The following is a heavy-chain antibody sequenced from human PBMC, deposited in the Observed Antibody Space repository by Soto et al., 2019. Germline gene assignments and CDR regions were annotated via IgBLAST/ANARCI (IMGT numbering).Heavy chain of an antibody. J-gene: IGHJ3*02. CDR3: APSLRSYSRRTFVI. V-gene: IGHV2-5*02. CDR1: GFSLSTSGVG. D-gene: IGHD1-26*01. CDR2: IYWDDDK. Sequence: QITLKESGPTLVKPTQTLTLTCTFSGFSLSTSGVGVGWIRQPPGKALEWLALIYWDDDKRYSPSLKSTLTNTTDTSKNPVVLTMTHMDPVDTAPDYCAPSLRSYSRRTFVILGQGTMVTVSS.